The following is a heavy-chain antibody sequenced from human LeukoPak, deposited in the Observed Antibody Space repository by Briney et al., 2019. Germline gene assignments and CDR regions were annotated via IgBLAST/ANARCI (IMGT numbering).Heavy chain of an antibody. Sequence: GGSLRLSCEASGFNFNYFAMSWVRQVPGKRLEWVSTIGDAATGASYADSVRGRFSMSRDNSKNMVYLQMDSLRAEDTAVYFCSRVKYGGNSGYHFDSWGLGPPVTVSS. D-gene: IGHD4-23*01. CDR3: SRVKYGGNSGYHFDS. V-gene: IGHV3-23*01. CDR2: IGDAATGA. J-gene: IGHJ4*02. CDR1: GFNFNYFA.